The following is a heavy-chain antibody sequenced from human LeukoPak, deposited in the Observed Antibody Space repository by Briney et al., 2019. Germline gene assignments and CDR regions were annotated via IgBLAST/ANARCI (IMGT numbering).Heavy chain of an antibody. V-gene: IGHV3-21*01. D-gene: IGHD3-10*02. J-gene: IGHJ6*04. CDR1: GFTFSSYS. Sequence: PGRSLRFSCAASGFTFSSYSMNWVRQAPGKGLEWVSSISSSSSYIYYADSVKGRFTISRDNAKNSLYLQMNSLRAEDTAVYYCAELGITMIGGVWGKGTTVTISS. CDR3: AELGITMIGGV. CDR2: ISSSSSYI.